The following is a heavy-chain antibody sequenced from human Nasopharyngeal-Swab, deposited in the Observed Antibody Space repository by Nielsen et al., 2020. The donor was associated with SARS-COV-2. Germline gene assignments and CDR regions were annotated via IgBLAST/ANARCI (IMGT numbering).Heavy chain of an antibody. V-gene: IGHV5-51*01. Sequence: GDSLTISCKASGYRFSTYWINWVRQTPGKGLEWMGIISPGDSDTKYSPSFQGQVSISVDKSINTACLQWNSLKASDTATYFCAIDYGSGTYGLDVWGQGTRVTVSS. CDR3: AIDYGSGTYGLDV. D-gene: IGHD3-10*01. CDR1: GYRFSTYW. J-gene: IGHJ6*02. CDR2: ISPGDSDT.